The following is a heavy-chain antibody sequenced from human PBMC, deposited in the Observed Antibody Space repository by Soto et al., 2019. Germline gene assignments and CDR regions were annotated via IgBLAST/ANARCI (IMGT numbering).Heavy chain of an antibody. J-gene: IGHJ1*01. Sequence: GGSLRLSCAASGFTFSSYAMSWVRQAPGKGLEWVSAISGSGGSTYYADSVKGRFTISRDNSKNTLYLQMNSLRAEDTAVYYCAKGSHSSGWYKRTQYFQHWGQGTLVTVSS. CDR1: GFTFSSYA. CDR3: AKGSHSSGWYKRTQYFQH. CDR2: ISGSGGST. D-gene: IGHD6-19*01. V-gene: IGHV3-23*01.